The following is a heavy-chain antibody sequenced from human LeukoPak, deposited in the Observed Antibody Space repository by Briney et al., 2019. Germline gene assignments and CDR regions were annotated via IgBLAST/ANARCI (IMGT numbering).Heavy chain of an antibody. D-gene: IGHD4-17*01. J-gene: IGHJ4*02. CDR3: ARMTTVTTPSFDY. Sequence: GGSLRLSCAASGFTVSSNYMSWVRQAPGKGLEWVSVIYSGGSTYYADSVKGRFTISRDNSKNTLYLQINSLRAEDTAVYYCARMTTVTTPSFDYWGQGTLVTVSS. CDR1: GFTVSSNY. V-gene: IGHV3-53*01. CDR2: IYSGGST.